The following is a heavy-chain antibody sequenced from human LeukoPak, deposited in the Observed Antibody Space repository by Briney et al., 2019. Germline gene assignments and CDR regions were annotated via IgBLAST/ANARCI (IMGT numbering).Heavy chain of an antibody. CDR3: ARGSFSADAPLVLDYFHH. CDR2: INPNSGGT. J-gene: IGHJ1*01. D-gene: IGHD5-18*01. V-gene: IGHV1-2*02. CDR1: GYTFTGYY. Sequence: ASVKVSCKASGYTFTGYYIHWVRQAPGQGLEWMGWINPNSGGTNYAQKFQGRVAMTRDTSISTAYMELSRLKSDDTAVYYCARGSFSADAPLVLDYFHHWGQGTLVTVSS.